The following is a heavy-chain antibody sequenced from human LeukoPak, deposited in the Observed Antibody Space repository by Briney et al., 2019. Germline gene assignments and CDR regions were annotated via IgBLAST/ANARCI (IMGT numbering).Heavy chain of an antibody. Sequence: SEALSLTCTVSGGSISSSSYYWGWIRQPPGKGLEWIGSIYYSGSTYYNPSLKSRVTISVDTSKNQFSLKLSSVTAADTAVYYCARGRRGPTSCYYFDYWGQGTLVTVSS. CDR1: GGSISSSSYY. J-gene: IGHJ4*02. CDR3: ARGRRGPTSCYYFDY. CDR2: IYYSGST. D-gene: IGHD2-2*01. V-gene: IGHV4-39*01.